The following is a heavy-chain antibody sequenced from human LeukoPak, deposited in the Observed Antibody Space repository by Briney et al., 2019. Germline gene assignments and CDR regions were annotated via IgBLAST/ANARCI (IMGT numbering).Heavy chain of an antibody. Sequence: PGGSLRLSCAASGFTFSTYGMQWVRQAPGKGLEWVAFIGSDGNEKYYADSVKGRFTISRDNSRSTLYLQMNSLRVEDTAVYYWAQERGRRGFFDYWGQGTLVFVSS. CDR1: GFTFSTYG. J-gene: IGHJ4*02. CDR2: IGSDGNEK. CDR3: AQERGRRGFFDY. D-gene: IGHD3-22*01. V-gene: IGHV3-30*02.